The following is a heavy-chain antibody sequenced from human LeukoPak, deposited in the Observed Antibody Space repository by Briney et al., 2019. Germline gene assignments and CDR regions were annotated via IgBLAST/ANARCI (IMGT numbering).Heavy chain of an antibody. J-gene: IGHJ4*02. CDR3: AKGSGGSYYWFFSGSEYYFDY. CDR2: ISGSGGST. Sequence: GGSLRLSCAASGFTFSSYAMSWVRQAPGKGLEWVSAISGSGGSTYYADSVKGRFTISRDNSKNTLYLQMNSLRAEDTAVYYCAKGSGGSYYWFFSGSEYYFDYWGQGTLVTVSS. V-gene: IGHV3-23*01. D-gene: IGHD1-26*01. CDR1: GFTFSSYA.